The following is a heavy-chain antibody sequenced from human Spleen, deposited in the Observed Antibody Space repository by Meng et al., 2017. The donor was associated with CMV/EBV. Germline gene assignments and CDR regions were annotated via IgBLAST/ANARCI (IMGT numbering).Heavy chain of an antibody. V-gene: IGHV3-9*01. J-gene: IGHJ4*02. CDR1: GFTFDDHA. D-gene: IGHD1-1*01. CDR2: ISFNGNSV. Sequence: SLKISCRASGFTFDDHAMHWVRQAPGKGLEWVSGISFNGNSVGYADSVKGRFTISRDNAKNSLYLQMNRLRAEDTALYYCAKAPYGSTDYYFNYWGQGTLVTVSS. CDR3: AKAPYGSTDYYFNY.